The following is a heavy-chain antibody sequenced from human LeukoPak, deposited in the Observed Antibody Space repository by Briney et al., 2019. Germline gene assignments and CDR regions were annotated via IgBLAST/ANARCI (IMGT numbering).Heavy chain of an antibody. J-gene: IGHJ1*01. CDR1: GGSFSGYY. V-gene: IGHV4-34*01. CDR2: INYSGRI. Sequence: SETLSLTCAVYGGSFSGYYCSWIRQPPGKGLEWIGEINYSGRINYNTSLKSRVTISLDTSKNQFSLKLSSVTAADTAVYYCASGYSSTWYPQHWGLGTLVTVSS. D-gene: IGHD6-13*01. CDR3: ASGYSSTWYPQH.